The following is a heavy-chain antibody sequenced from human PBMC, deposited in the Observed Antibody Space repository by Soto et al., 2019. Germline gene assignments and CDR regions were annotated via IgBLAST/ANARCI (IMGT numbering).Heavy chain of an antibody. Sequence: QVQLQESGPGLVKPSQTLSLTCTVSGGSISSGGYYWSWIRQHPGKGLEWIGYIYYSGSTYYNPSRKSRVTISVDTSKNQFSLKLSSVTAADTAVYYCAATRVVVHLAFDIWGQGTMVTVSS. J-gene: IGHJ3*02. V-gene: IGHV4-31*03. CDR2: IYYSGST. CDR1: GGSISSGGYY. D-gene: IGHD2-15*01. CDR3: AATRVVVHLAFDI.